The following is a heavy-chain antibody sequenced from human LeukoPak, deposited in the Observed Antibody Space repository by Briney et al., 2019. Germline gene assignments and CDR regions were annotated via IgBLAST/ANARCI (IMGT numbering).Heavy chain of an antibody. CDR2: INPNSGGT. D-gene: IGHD2-21*01. V-gene: IGHV1-2*06. Sequence: ASVKVSCKASGYTFTGYYMHWVRQAPGQGLEWMGRINPNSGGTNYAQKFQGRVTMTRDTSISTAYMELSRLRSDDTAVYYCARDQNCGGDCYGFDYWGQGTLVTVSS. CDR1: GYTFTGYY. J-gene: IGHJ4*02. CDR3: ARDQNCGGDCYGFDY.